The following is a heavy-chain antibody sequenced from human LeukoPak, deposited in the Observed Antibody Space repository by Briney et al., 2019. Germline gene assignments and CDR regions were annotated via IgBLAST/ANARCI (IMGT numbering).Heavy chain of an antibody. J-gene: IGHJ4*02. D-gene: IGHD3-9*01. CDR2: ISGSGGST. CDR3: VRYIFPTVLYFDY. V-gene: IGHV3-23*01. Sequence: PGGSLRLSCAASGFTFSSYAMSWVRQAPGKGLEWVSAISGSGGSTYYVDSVKGRFTISRDNSKNTLYLHMNSLRAEDTAVYYCVRYIFPTVLYFDYWGQGTLVTVSS. CDR1: GFTFSSYA.